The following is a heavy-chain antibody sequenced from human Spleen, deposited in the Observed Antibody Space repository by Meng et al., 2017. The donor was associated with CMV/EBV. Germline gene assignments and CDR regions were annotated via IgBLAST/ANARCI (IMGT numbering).Heavy chain of an antibody. D-gene: IGHD4-23*01. Sequence: GGSLRLSCAASGFTFSSYAMSWVRQAPGKGLEYVSSISTFSYIYYADSLKGRFTISRDNAKNSLYLQMNSLRVEDTAVYYCARDRYGGKEVDHWGQGTLVTVSS. CDR1: GFTFSSYA. V-gene: IGHV3-21*01. CDR3: ARDRYGGKEVDH. CDR2: ISTFSYI. J-gene: IGHJ4*02.